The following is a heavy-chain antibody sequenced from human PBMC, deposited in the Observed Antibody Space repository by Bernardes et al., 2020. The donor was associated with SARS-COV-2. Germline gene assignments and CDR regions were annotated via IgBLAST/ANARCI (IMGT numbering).Heavy chain of an antibody. D-gene: IGHD6-19*01. CDR2: IASSGDT. Sequence: GWSLRLSCVASGFTFSNCAMGWVRQAPGKGLEWVSLIASSGDTYYADSVQGRLTISRDNSKNTLYLQMDSLRAEDTATYYCTKTPITGWSSDCFDPWGRGPRVTLPS. CDR3: TKTPITGWSSDCFDP. V-gene: IGHV3-23*01. J-gene: IGHJ5*02. CDR1: GFTFSNCA.